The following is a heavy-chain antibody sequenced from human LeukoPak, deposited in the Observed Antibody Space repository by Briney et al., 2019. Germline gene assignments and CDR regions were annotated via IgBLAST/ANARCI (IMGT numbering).Heavy chain of an antibody. J-gene: IGHJ6*04. Sequence: GGSLRLSCAASGFTLSSHGMSWVRQAPGKGLEWVSYISSSGSTIYYADSVKGRFTISRDNAKNSLYLQMNSLRAEDTAVYYCAELGITMIGGVWGKGTTVTISS. CDR3: AELGITMIGGV. CDR2: ISSSGSTI. V-gene: IGHV3-48*04. D-gene: IGHD3-10*02. CDR1: GFTLSSHG.